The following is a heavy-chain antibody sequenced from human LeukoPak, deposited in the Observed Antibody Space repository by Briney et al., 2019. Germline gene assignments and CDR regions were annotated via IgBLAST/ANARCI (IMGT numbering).Heavy chain of an antibody. D-gene: IGHD1-1*01. CDR2: ISGAGGGT. CDR1: GFTFTDYA. V-gene: IGHV3-23*01. CDR3: AKGNWRYFDY. J-gene: IGHJ4*02. Sequence: GGPLRLSCAVSGFTFTDYAMTWVRQAPGKGLEWVSGISGAGGGTYYAASVKGRFTISRDNSKNTLYLQMNSLGADDTAVYYCAKGNWRYFDYWGQGTLVTVSS.